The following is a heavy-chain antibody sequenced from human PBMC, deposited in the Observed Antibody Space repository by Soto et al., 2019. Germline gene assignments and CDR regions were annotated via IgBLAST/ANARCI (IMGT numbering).Heavy chain of an antibody. Sequence: EVQLLESGGGLVQPGGSLRLSCEASGFNFDDYAMTWVRQAPGKGLEWVAAISGSGDSTFYADSVKGRFTVSRDKSKTTLYLQMNSLRPEDTAVYYCAKGGPYSSSWYRLCSYWGQGTLVTVSS. CDR1: GFNFDDYA. D-gene: IGHD6-13*01. CDR3: AKGGPYSSSWYRLCSY. V-gene: IGHV3-23*01. CDR2: ISGSGDST. J-gene: IGHJ4*02.